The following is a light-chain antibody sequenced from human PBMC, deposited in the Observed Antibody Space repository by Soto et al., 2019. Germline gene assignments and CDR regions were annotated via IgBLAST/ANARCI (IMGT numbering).Light chain of an antibody. Sequence: QSVLTQPPSVSGAPGQRVTISCTGTSSNIGAGSDVHWYQQLPGTAPRLLIYGNSNRASGVPDRFSDSKSGTSASLDISGLQAGDEADYYCQPYDVSLSAGIFGGGTKLTVL. CDR3: QPYDVSLSAGI. J-gene: IGLJ2*01. V-gene: IGLV1-40*01. CDR1: SSNIGAGSD. CDR2: GNS.